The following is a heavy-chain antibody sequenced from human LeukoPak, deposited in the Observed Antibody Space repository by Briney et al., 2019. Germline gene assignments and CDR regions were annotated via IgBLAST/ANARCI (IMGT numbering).Heavy chain of an antibody. V-gene: IGHV3-33*01. CDR3: ATDGGGSPFDF. CDR2: IWSDGNTK. CDR1: GFASSRFG. D-gene: IGHD2-15*01. J-gene: IGHJ4*02. Sequence: GGSLRLSCATSGFASSRFGMHWVRQAPGKGLEWVAVIWSDGNTKDYADSVKGRFTISRDNSRSTLYLQMNSLRADDTAVYYCATDGGGSPFDFWGQGTLVTVSS.